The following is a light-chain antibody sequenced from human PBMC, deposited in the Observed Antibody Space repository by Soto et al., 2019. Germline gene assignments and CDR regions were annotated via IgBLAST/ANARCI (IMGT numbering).Light chain of an antibody. CDR1: QSVLYSSNNKNY. J-gene: IGKJ2*01. Sequence: DIVMTQSPDSLAVSLGERATINCKSSQSVLYSSNNKNYLAWYQQKPGQPPKLLIYWASTRESGVPDRCSGSGSGTAFTLTISSLQAEDVAVYYCQQYYSTPYTFGQGTKLEIK. CDR3: QQYYSTPYT. V-gene: IGKV4-1*01. CDR2: WAS.